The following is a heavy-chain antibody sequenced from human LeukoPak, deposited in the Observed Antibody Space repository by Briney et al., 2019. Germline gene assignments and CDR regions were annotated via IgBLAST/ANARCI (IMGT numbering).Heavy chain of an antibody. Sequence: PSETLSLTCTVSGASINNSPYYWAWICQPPGKELEWIVSMHYSGATYYNPSLKSRVTISIDPSKNQVSLRLTSVTAADPAVFYCARNDRGRPADYWGQGTLVTVSS. J-gene: IGHJ4*02. CDR3: ARNDRGRPADY. D-gene: IGHD1-26*01. CDR1: GASINNSPYY. CDR2: MHYSGAT. V-gene: IGHV4-39*01.